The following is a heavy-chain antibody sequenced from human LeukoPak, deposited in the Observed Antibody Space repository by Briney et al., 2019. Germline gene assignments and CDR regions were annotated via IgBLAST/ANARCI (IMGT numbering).Heavy chain of an antibody. CDR3: ARDVNHHFDY. CDR2: SNSDGSST. J-gene: IGHJ4*02. D-gene: IGHD1-14*01. CDR1: GFTFRRYW. V-gene: IGHV3-74*01. Sequence: QTGGSLRLSCAASGFTFRRYWMHWVRQAPGTGLVWVALSNSDGSSTSYADSVRGRFTISRDNARDTVSLQLNNLRAEDTAVYYCARDVNHHFDYWGQGTLVTVSS.